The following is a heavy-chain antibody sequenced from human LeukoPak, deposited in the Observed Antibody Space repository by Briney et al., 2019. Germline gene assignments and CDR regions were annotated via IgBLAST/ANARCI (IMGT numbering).Heavy chain of an antibody. D-gene: IGHD3-10*01. CDR2: ISSSSSYI. Sequence: GGSLRLSCAASGFTFSSYSMNWVRQPPRKGLGLVSSISSSSSYIYYADSVKGRFTISTDNAKNSLYLQVNSLRAEDTAMYYCARLSAMLRGPEPFYYFEHWGQGTLVTVSS. J-gene: IGHJ4*01. CDR3: ARLSAMLRGPEPFYYFEH. V-gene: IGHV3-21*01. CDR1: GFTFSSYS.